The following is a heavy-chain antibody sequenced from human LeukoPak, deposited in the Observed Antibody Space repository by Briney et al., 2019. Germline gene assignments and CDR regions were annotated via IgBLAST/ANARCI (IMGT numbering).Heavy chain of an antibody. Sequence: GGSLRLSCVASGFSFSSYGMSWVRQAPGKGLEWVSAITSGGSPDYADSVKGRFTISRDNSKNTLYLQMNSLRVEDTAVYYCAKDRGYWGQGTLVTVSS. CDR1: GFSFSSYG. CDR2: ITSGGSP. V-gene: IGHV3-23*01. D-gene: IGHD3-10*01. J-gene: IGHJ4*02. CDR3: AKDRGY.